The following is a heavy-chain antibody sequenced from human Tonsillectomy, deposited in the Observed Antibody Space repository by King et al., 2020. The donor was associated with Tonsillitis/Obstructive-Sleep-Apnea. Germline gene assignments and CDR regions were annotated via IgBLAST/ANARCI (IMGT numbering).Heavy chain of an antibody. J-gene: IGHJ6*02. CDR3: ARNVGGTTYYYPGMDV. V-gene: IGHV5-10-1*03. D-gene: IGHD1-26*01. Sequence: VQLVQSGAEVKKPGESLRISCKGSGYSFTNYCISWVRQMPGKGLEWMGRIDPSDSYTNYSPSFQGHVTISGDKSISTAYLQWSSLKASDTAMYYCARNVGGTTYYYPGMDVWGQGTTVTVSS. CDR1: GYSFTNYC. CDR2: IDPSDSYT.